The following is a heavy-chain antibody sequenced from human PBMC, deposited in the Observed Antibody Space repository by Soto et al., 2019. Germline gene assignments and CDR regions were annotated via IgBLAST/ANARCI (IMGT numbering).Heavy chain of an antibody. CDR3: ANFRGTGYRPTLDY. Sequence: QVQLVESGGGVVQPGRSLRLSCAASGFTFSSYNMHWVRQAPGKGLEWVAVISYDGGNKYYADSVRGRFTISRDNSKNTLYLQMNSRRAEDTAVYYGANFRGTGYRPTLDYWGQGTLVTVSS. CDR1: GFTFSSYN. V-gene: IGHV3-30*18. J-gene: IGHJ4*02. CDR2: ISYDGGNK. D-gene: IGHD3-9*01.